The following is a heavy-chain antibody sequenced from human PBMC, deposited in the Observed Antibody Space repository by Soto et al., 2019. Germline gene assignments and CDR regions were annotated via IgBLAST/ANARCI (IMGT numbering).Heavy chain of an antibody. CDR3: ATDRGISTDY. J-gene: IGHJ4*02. CDR2: ISAYNGNT. CDR1: GYSFTSYG. Sequence: QVQLVQSGAEVKKPGASVKVSCKASGYSFTSYGISWVRQAPGQGLEWLGWISAYNGNTNNAQKLQGRVNITRDTSTRTAYMELRSLRSDDTAVYFDATDRGISTDYWVQGPLVTISS. D-gene: IGHD3-3*01. V-gene: IGHV1-18*01.